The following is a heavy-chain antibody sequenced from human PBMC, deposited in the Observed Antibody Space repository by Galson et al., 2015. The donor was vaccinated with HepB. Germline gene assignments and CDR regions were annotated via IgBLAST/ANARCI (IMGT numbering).Heavy chain of an antibody. Sequence: SLRLSCAASGFTFSSYAMHWVRQAPGKGLEWVAVISYDGSNKYYADPVKGRFTISRDNSKNTLYLQMNSLRAEDTAVYYCARAAMDRAAVDYWGQGTLVTISS. CDR2: ISYDGSNK. J-gene: IGHJ4*02. D-gene: IGHD5-18*01. V-gene: IGHV3-30*04. CDR1: GFTFSSYA. CDR3: ARAAMDRAAVDY.